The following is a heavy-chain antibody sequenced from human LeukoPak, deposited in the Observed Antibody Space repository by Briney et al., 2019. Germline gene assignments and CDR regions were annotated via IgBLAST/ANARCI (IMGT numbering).Heavy chain of an antibody. J-gene: IGHJ3*02. CDR2: IWYDGSNK. CDR1: GFTFSSYD. V-gene: IGHV3-33*08. D-gene: IGHD4-17*01. Sequence: GGSLRLSCAASGFTFSSYDMHWVRQAPGKGLEWVAVIWYDGSNKYYADSVKGRFTISRDNSKNTLYLQMNSLRAEDTAVYYCARDKGYGDYSDYAFDIWGQGTMVTVSS. CDR3: ARDKGYGDYSDYAFDI.